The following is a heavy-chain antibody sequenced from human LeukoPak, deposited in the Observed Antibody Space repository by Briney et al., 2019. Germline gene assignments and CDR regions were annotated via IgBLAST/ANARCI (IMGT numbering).Heavy chain of an antibody. CDR3: ARVGDTAMVTRYFDY. J-gene: IGHJ4*02. Sequence: SETLSLTCTVSGASVNIVYDEWSWIRQHPGKGLEWIGYIYYSGSAYYNPSLKSRVTISVDTSKNQFSLKLSSVTAADTAVYYCARVGDTAMVTRYFDYWGQGTLVTVSS. CDR1: GASVNIVYDE. V-gene: IGHV4-31*03. D-gene: IGHD5-18*01. CDR2: IYYSGSA.